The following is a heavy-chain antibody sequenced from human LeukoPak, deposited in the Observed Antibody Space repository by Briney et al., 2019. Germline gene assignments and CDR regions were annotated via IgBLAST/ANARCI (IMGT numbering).Heavy chain of an antibody. V-gene: IGHV1-8*01. CDR2: MNPNSGST. D-gene: IGHD4-17*01. J-gene: IGHJ4*02. CDR3: ARELYGDSTGPFDY. Sequence: ASVKVSCKASGYTFTSYDINWVRQATGQGLEWMGWMNPNSGSTGYAQKFQGRVTMTRNTSISTAYMELSSLRSEDTAVYYCARELYGDSTGPFDYWGQGTLVTVSS. CDR1: GYTFTSYD.